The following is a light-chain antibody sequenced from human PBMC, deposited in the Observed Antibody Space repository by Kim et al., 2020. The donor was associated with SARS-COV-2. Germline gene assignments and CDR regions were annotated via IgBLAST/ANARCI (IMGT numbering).Light chain of an antibody. V-gene: IGLV2-14*04. CDR3: SSYASTNTWV. Sequence: GQSISISCTGASSHVGHINYVSWYQQDPGKTPKLMIYDVTKRPSGVSNRFACSKSGNTASLTISGLQAEDEADYYCSSYASTNTWVFGGGTQLTVL. CDR2: DVT. J-gene: IGLJ3*02. CDR1: SSHVGHINY.